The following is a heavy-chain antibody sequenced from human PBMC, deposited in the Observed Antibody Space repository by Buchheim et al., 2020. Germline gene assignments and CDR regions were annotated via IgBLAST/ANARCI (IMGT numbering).Heavy chain of an antibody. J-gene: IGHJ4*02. D-gene: IGHD2-2*03. CDR3: ASGGGYCSSTSCYDY. V-gene: IGHV3-30*04. CDR2: ISYDGSNK. CDR1: GFTFSSYA. Sequence: QVQLVESGGGVVQPGRSLRLSCAASGFTFSSYAMHWVRQAPGKGLEWVAVISYDGSNKYYEDSVTGRFTIYRDNSKNTLYLQMNSLRAEDTAVYYCASGGGYCSSTSCYDYWGQGTL.